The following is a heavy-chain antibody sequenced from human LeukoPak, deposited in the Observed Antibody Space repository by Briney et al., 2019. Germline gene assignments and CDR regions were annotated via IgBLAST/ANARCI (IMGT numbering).Heavy chain of an antibody. CDR1: GFTFSSNW. CDR3: VRDLGGRSGH. CDR2: INEDGSTT. D-gene: IGHD1-26*01. V-gene: IGHV3-74*01. Sequence: GGSLRLSCAASGFTFSSNWMHWVRQAPGKGLVWVSRINEDGSTTNYADSVKGRSTIFRDNAKNTLYLQMNSLRAEDTAVYYCVRDLGGRSGHWGQGTLVTVPS. J-gene: IGHJ4*02.